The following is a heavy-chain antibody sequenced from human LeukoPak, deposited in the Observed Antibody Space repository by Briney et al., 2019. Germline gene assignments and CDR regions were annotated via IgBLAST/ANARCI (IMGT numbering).Heavy chain of an antibody. CDR2: ISAYNGKT. CDR3: ARAYDYVWGSYRYCSFEY. D-gene: IGHD3-16*02. J-gene: IGHJ4*02. V-gene: IGHV1-18*01. Sequence: ASVKVSCKASGYTFTSYGISWVRQAPGQGLEWMGWISAYNGKTNYAQKLQGRVTMTTDTSTSTAYMELRSLRSDDTAVYYCARAYDYVWGSYRYCSFEYWGQGTPVTVSS. CDR1: GYTFTSYG.